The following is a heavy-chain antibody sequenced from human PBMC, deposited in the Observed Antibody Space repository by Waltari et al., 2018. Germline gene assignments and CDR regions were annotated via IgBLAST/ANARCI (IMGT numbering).Heavy chain of an antibody. Sequence: EVQLVESGGGLVQPGGSLRLSCAASGFTFSSYDMPWVRQATGKGLEWVSAIGTAGDTYYLGSVKGRFTISRENAKNSLYLQMNSLRAGDTAMYDCARATTYAFDIWGQGTMVTVSS. V-gene: IGHV3-13*01. J-gene: IGHJ3*02. CDR1: GFTFSSYD. CDR2: IGTAGDT. CDR3: ARATTYAFDI.